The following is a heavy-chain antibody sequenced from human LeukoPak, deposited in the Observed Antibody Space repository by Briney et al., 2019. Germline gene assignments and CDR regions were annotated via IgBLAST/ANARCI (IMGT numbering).Heavy chain of an antibody. J-gene: IGHJ5*02. CDR2: IYTSGST. Sequence: PSETLSLTCTVSGYSISSGYYWSWIRQPAGKGLEWIGRIYTSGSTNYNPSLKSRVTISVDTSKNQFSLKLTSVTAADTAVYYCARDTVTRGGWFDPWGQGTLVTVSS. CDR1: GYSISSGYY. V-gene: IGHV4-61*02. CDR3: ARDTVTRGGWFDP. D-gene: IGHD4-17*01.